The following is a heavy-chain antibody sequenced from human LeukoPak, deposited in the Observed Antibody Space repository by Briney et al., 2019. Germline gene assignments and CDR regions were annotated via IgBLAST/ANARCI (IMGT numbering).Heavy chain of an antibody. J-gene: IGHJ4*02. Sequence: QPGGSLRLSCAASGFSFTTYWMAWVRQAPGKGLEWVANINEDGSHKNYLDSVKGRFTISRDNTKNSVYLQMNSLRAEDTAVYYCARDPPHRFTMIEKDSWGQGILVTVSS. D-gene: IGHD3-22*01. CDR2: INEDGSHK. CDR1: GFSFTTYW. CDR3: ARDPPHRFTMIEKDS. V-gene: IGHV3-7*01.